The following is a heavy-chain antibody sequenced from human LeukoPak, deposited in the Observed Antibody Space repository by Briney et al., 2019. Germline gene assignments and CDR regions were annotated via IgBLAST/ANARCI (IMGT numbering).Heavy chain of an antibody. D-gene: IGHD3-10*01. V-gene: IGHV4-39*01. CDR2: INYSGST. CDR1: GGSVSSITYY. Sequence: SETLSLTCTVSGGSVSSITYYWSWIRQPPGKGLEWIASINYSGSTYYNPSLKSRVTISVDTSENQFSLKLSSVTAADTAVYYCARYVVYGSGKYYFDCWGQGTLVTVSS. J-gene: IGHJ4*02. CDR3: ARYVVYGSGKYYFDC.